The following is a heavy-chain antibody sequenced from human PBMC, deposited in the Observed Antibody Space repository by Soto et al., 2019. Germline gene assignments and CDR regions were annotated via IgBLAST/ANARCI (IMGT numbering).Heavy chain of an antibody. CDR1: GFTFSHYA. D-gene: IGHD1-26*01. CDR3: AKDGSHNFDY. Sequence: VQLVESGGGVVQPGRSLRLSCAASGFTFSHYAMHWVRQAPGKGLERVALMSYDGSNEYYADSVKGRFTISRDNSKNTLYLQMNSLRAEDTAVYYCAKDGSHNFDYWGQGTLVTVSS. J-gene: IGHJ4*02. V-gene: IGHV3-30*18. CDR2: MSYDGSNE.